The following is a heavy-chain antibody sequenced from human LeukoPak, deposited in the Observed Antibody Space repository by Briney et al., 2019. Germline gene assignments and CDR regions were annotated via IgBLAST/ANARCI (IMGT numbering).Heavy chain of an antibody. CDR1: GFSFGSYS. CDR2: INSGGNTI. J-gene: IGHJ4*02. CDR3: ARGAPGVGATQFDY. D-gene: IGHD1-26*01. V-gene: IGHV3-48*04. Sequence: GGSLRLSCTASGFSFGSYSMNWVRQAPGKGLEWVSYINSGGNTIHYAGSVKGRFTISRDNARNSLYLQMNSLRVEDTAVYYCARGAPGVGATQFDYWGQGTLVTVSS.